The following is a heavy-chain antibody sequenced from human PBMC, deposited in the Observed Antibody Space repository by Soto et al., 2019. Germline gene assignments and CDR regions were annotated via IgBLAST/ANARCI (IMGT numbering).Heavy chain of an antibody. CDR2: VSANNGHT. J-gene: IGHJ6*02. CDR3: ARDIESVTAKHFFYYYAMDV. D-gene: IGHD2-8*01. V-gene: IGHV1-18*01. CDR1: VFTFSNYG. Sequence: XSVKVSCKGSVFTFSNYGLNWVRQAPGQGLEWMGWVSANNGHTNYAQNLQGRVSMTTDTSTSTAYMELRGLRFDDTAVYYCARDIESVTAKHFFYYYAMDVWGQGPTVTVSS.